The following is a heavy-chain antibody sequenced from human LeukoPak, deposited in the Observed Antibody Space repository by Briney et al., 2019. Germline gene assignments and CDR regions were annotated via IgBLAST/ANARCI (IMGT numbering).Heavy chain of an antibody. CDR2: IIPIFGTA. D-gene: IGHD3-22*01. V-gene: IGHV1-69*05. CDR3: ARRYYDSSGYYYFDY. Sequence: ASVKVSCKASGGTFSSYAISRVRQAPGQGLEWMGGIIPIFGTANYAQKFQGRVTITTDESTSTAYMELSSLRSEDTAVYYCARRYYDSSGYYYFDYWGQGTLVTVSS. J-gene: IGHJ4*02. CDR1: GGTFSSYA.